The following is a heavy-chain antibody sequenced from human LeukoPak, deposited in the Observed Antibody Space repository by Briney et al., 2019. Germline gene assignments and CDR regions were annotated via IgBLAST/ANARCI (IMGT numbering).Heavy chain of an antibody. V-gene: IGHV6-1*01. CDR3: ASTSGYIDL. Sequence: SQTLSLTCAISGDSVSSNRAAWNWIRQSPSRGLEWLGRTYYRSKWHSEYAVSVKSRITINPGTSKNQFSLHLNSMTPEDTAVYYCASTSGYIDLWGRGTLVTVSS. CDR2: TYYRSKWHS. CDR1: GDSVSSNRAA. J-gene: IGHJ2*01.